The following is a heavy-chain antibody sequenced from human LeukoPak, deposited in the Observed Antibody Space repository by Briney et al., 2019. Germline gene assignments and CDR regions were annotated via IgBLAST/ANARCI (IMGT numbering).Heavy chain of an antibody. Sequence: GGSLRLSCAASGFTFSSYSMNWVRQAPGKGLEWVSYISSSSSTIYYADSVKGRFTISRDNAKNSLYLQMNSLRAEDTAVYYCARSPHNDYIYYYYYMDVWGKGTTVTVSS. J-gene: IGHJ6*03. CDR1: GFTFSSYS. CDR2: ISSSSSTI. CDR3: ARSPHNDYIYYYYYMDV. D-gene: IGHD3-16*01. V-gene: IGHV3-48*04.